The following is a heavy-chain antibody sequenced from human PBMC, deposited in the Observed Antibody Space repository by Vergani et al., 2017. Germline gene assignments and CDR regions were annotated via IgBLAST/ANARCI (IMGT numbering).Heavy chain of an antibody. V-gene: IGHV3-15*01. Sequence: EVQLVESGGGLVKPGGSLRLSCAASGFTFSNAWMSWVRQAPGKGLEWVGRIKSKTDGGTTDYAAPVKGRFTSSRDDSKNTLYLQMNSLKTEDTAVYYCTTLYGSGSYSYYYYGMDVWGQGTTVTVSS. J-gene: IGHJ6*02. D-gene: IGHD3-10*01. CDR1: GFTFSNAW. CDR2: IKSKTDGGTT. CDR3: TTLYGSGSYSYYYYGMDV.